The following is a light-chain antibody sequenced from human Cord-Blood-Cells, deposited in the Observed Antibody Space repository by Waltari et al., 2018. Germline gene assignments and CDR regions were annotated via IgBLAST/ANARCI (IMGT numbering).Light chain of an antibody. Sequence: VIWMTQSPSLLSASTGVRVTISCRMSQVISSYLAGYQQKPGKAPELLIYAASTWQSGVPSRFSGSGSATDFTLTISCLQSEDFATYYCQQYYSFPWTFGQGTKVEIK. CDR3: QQYYSFPWT. CDR2: AAS. CDR1: QVISSY. V-gene: IGKV1D-8*01. J-gene: IGKJ1*01.